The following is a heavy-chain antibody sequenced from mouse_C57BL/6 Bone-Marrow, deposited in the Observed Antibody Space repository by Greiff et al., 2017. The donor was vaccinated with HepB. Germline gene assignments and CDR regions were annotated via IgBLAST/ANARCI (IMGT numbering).Heavy chain of an antibody. D-gene: IGHD1-1*02. CDR3: ARVGGTLDYAMDY. CDR1: GFTFSSYA. V-gene: IGHV5-6*03. J-gene: IGHJ4*01. Sequence: EVKVVESGEGLVKPGGSLKLSCAASGFTFSSYAMSWVRQTPEKRLEWVATISSGGSYTYYPDSVKGRFTISRDNAKNTLYLQMSSLKSEDTAMYYCARVGGTLDYAMDYWGQGTSVTVSS. CDR2: ISSGGSYT.